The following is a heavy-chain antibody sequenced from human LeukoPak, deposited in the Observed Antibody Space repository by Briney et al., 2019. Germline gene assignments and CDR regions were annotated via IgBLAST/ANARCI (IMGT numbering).Heavy chain of an antibody. D-gene: IGHD5-24*01. CDR3: ARSKDGFS. CDR2: IRAYGGST. Sequence: RTGGSLRLSCAAPGFTISTYDMSWVRQAPGKGLEWVSAIRAYGGSTHYADSVKGRFTVSRDNAKNTLYLQLNSLRAEDTAVYYCARSKDGFSWGQGTLVTVSS. CDR1: GFTISTYD. V-gene: IGHV3-23*01. J-gene: IGHJ5*02.